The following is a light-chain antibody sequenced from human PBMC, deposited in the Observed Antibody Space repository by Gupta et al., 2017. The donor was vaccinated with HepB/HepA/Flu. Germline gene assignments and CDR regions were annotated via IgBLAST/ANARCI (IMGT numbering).Light chain of an antibody. CDR3: QQCDSLPIT. Sequence: DIQLTQSPSSMSTSIGDRVTITCQASEDIDIYLSWYQQKPGKAPKLLIYDASNLEVGVPSRFSGSGSWTEFSFTISSLQPEDIATYYCQQCDSLPITFGQGTRLDIK. V-gene: IGKV1-33*01. CDR1: EDIDIY. CDR2: DAS. J-gene: IGKJ5*01.